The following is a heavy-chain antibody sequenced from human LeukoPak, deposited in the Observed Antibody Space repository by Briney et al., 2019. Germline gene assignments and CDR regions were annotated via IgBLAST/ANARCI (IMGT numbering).Heavy chain of an antibody. Sequence: SETLSLTCTVSGGSISSSSYYWGWIRQPAGKGLEWIGRIYTSGSTNYNPSLKSRVTISVGTSKNQFSLKLTSVTAADTAVYYCARTYICGGDCYSFDYWGQGTLVTVSS. CDR2: IYTSGST. V-gene: IGHV4-61*02. D-gene: IGHD2-21*02. CDR1: GGSISSSSYY. J-gene: IGHJ4*02. CDR3: ARTYICGGDCYSFDY.